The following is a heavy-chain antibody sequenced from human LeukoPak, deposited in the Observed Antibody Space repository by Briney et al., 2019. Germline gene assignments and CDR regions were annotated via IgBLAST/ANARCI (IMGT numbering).Heavy chain of an antibody. D-gene: IGHD6-13*01. CDR2: MYTSGST. V-gene: IGHV4-4*07. CDR3: ATYDQQLAFDN. Sequence: PSETLSLTCSVSGGPMSSHYWSWIRQPAGKGLEWIGRMYTSGSTNYNPSLKSRVTMSVDTSKRQFSLKLNSVTAADTAVYYCATYDQQLAFDNWGQGTLVAVSS. J-gene: IGHJ4*02. CDR1: GGPMSSHY.